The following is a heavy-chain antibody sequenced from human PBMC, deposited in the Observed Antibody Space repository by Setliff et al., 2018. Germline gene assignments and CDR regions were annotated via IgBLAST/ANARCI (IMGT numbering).Heavy chain of an antibody. CDR1: GFTFSSYW. D-gene: IGHD3-10*01. Sequence: GGSLRLSCAASGFTFSSYWMSWVRQAPGKGLEWVANIKQDGSEKYYVDSVKGRFTISRDNAKNSLYLQMNSLRAEDTAVYYCTTWDKGSLWFGYLLIPPDAFDVWGQGTMVTVSS. CDR3: TTWDKGSLWFGYLLIPPDAFDV. J-gene: IGHJ3*01. V-gene: IGHV3-7*01. CDR2: IKQDGSEK.